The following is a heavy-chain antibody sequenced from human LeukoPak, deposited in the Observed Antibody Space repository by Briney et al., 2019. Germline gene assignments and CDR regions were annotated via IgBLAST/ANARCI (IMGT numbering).Heavy chain of an antibody. Sequence: ASVKVSCKASGYTFTSYGISWVRQAPGQGLEWMGWMNPNSGNTGYAQKFQGRVTITRNTSISTAYMELSSLRSEDTAVYYCARAYPDYMVRGVITLYYYYMDVWGKGTTVTVSS. J-gene: IGHJ6*03. CDR1: GYTFTSYG. V-gene: IGHV1-8*03. D-gene: IGHD3-10*01. CDR3: ARAYPDYMVRGVITLYYYYMDV. CDR2: MNPNSGNT.